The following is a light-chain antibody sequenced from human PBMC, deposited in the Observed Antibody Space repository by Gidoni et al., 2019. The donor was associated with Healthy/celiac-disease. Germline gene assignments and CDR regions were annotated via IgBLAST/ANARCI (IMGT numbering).Light chain of an antibody. CDR1: SSNIGAGYD. CDR2: GNS. V-gene: IGLV1-40*01. CDR3: QSYDSSLSAVV. J-gene: IGLJ2*01. Sequence: QSVRTQPPAVSGDPGQRVTISCTGSSSNIGAGYDVHWYQQLPGTAPKLLIYGNSHRPSWVPDRFSGSKSGTSASLAITGLQAEDEADYYCQSYDSSLSAVVFGGGTKLTVL.